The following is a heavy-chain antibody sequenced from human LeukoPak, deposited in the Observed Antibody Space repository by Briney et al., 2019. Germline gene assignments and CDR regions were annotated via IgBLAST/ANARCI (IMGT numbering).Heavy chain of an antibody. D-gene: IGHD5-24*01. CDR3: ARRNYHYYYYYMDV. Sequence: SETLSLTCTVSGGSISGYYWSWIRQPPGKGLEWIGEINHSGSTNYNPSLKSRVTISVDTSKNQFSLKLSSVTAADTAVYYCARRNYHYYYYYMDVWGKGTTVTISS. CDR2: INHSGST. CDR1: GGSISGYY. V-gene: IGHV4-34*01. J-gene: IGHJ6*03.